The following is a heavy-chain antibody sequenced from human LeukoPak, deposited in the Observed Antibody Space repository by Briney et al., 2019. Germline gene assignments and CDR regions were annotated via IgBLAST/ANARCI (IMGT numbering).Heavy chain of an antibody. CDR3: ARDSNWNNGGFDY. D-gene: IGHD1/OR15-1a*01. V-gene: IGHV3-23*01. J-gene: IGHJ4*02. CDR2: SSGNGDST. CDR1: GFAFSNYA. Sequence: HPGGSLRLSCGASGFAFSNYAMTWVRQAPGKGLEWVSTSSGNGDSTYYGDSVKGRSTISRDNVKNTLHLQMSSLRAEDTAIYYCARDSNWNNGGFDYWGQGTLVTVSA.